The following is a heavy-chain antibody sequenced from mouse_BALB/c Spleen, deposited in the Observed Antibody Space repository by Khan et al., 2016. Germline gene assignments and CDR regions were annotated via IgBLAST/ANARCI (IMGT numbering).Heavy chain of an antibody. CDR1: GFTFSNYW. CDR3: TRGSYYGSLYAMDY. CDR2: IRLKSNNYAT. J-gene: IGHJ4*01. V-gene: IGHV6-6*02. Sequence: EVKLEVSGGGLVQPGGSMKLSCVASGFTFSNYWMNWVRQSPEKGLEWVAEIRLKSNNYATHYAESVKGRFTISRDDSKSSVYLQMNNLRAEDTGIYYCTRGSYYGSLYAMDYWGQGTSVTVSS. D-gene: IGHD1-1*01.